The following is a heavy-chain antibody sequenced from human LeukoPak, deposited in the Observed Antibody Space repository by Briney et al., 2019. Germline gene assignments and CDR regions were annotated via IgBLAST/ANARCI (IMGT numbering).Heavy chain of an antibody. Sequence: GGSLRLSCAASGFTFSNAWMSWVCQAPGKGLEWVGRIKSKTDGGTTDYAAPVKGRFTISRDDSKNTLYLQMNSLKTEDTAVYYCTTSRYYYDSSGVEDWGQGTLVTVSS. CDR2: IKSKTDGGTT. J-gene: IGHJ4*02. CDR1: GFTFSNAW. V-gene: IGHV3-15*01. D-gene: IGHD3-22*01. CDR3: TTSRYYYDSSGVED.